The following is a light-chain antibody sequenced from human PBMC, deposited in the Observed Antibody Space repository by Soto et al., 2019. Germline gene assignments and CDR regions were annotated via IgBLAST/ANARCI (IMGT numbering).Light chain of an antibody. Sequence: IVLSQSPATLSLSPLERATLSSRASQSVSSYLAWYQQKPGQPPRILIYDASFRATGIPERFSGSGSGTDFTLTISRLEPEDFAVYYCQQYGSSPWTFGQGTKVDIK. V-gene: IGKV3-20*01. J-gene: IGKJ1*01. CDR1: QSVSSY. CDR3: QQYGSSPWT. CDR2: DAS.